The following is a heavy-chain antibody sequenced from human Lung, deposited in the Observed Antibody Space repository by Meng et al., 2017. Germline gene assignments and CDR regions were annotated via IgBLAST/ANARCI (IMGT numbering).Heavy chain of an antibody. CDR1: GYTFTPYG. CDR3: ARDRQWLFDY. Sequence: QGHLGQAGREVKKPGASGKVSCKASGYTFTPYGISWLRQAPGQGLEWMGWSDPGNGSRDFAEKFQDRLTMSNDTSSSTVYMELTRLTSDDTAVYYCARDRQWLFDYWGQGALVTVSS. V-gene: IGHV1-18*01. J-gene: IGHJ4*02. CDR2: SDPGNGSR. D-gene: IGHD6-19*01.